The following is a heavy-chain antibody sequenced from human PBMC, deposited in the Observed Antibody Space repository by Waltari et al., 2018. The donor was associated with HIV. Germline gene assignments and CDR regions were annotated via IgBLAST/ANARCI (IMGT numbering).Heavy chain of an antibody. CDR2: NCSGGRTK. CDR1: GFAFRSYY. V-gene: IGHV3-74*01. J-gene: IGHJ6*02. CDR3: ARYRPEVHYYNGMDV. Sequence: EVQLVESGGGSLQAGGSLRLSRAASGFAFRSYYMFWVRQAPGKGLVWGSWNCSGGRTKSYADYVKGRFTVSRDNARNTLYLKMNSLRAEDTAVYYCARYRPEVHYYNGMDVWGQGTTVTVSS. D-gene: IGHD3-16*02.